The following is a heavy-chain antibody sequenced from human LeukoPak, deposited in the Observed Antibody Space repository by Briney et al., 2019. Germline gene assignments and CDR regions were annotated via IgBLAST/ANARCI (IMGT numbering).Heavy chain of an antibody. D-gene: IGHD3-3*01. V-gene: IGHV3-74*01. CDR1: GFTFRSNW. CDR2: INTDGRST. Sequence: GGSLRLSCAASGFTFRSNWMHWVRQVPGKGLVWVSRINTDGRSTGYADSVKGRFTISRDNAENTLYLQMNSLRAADTAIYYCARGKGGSGYSIDYWGQGTLVTVSS. CDR3: ARGKGGSGYSIDY. J-gene: IGHJ4*02.